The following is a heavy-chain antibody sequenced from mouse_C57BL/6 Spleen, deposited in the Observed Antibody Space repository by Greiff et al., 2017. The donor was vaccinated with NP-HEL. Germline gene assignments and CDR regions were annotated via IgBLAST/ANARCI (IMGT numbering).Heavy chain of an antibody. CDR3: ARASDYYGSSSAWFAY. CDR1: GYTFTSYW. V-gene: IGHV1-64*01. D-gene: IGHD1-1*01. J-gene: IGHJ3*01. Sequence: VQLQQPGAELVKPGASVKLSCKASGYTFTSYWMHWVKQRPGQGLEWIGMIHPNSGSTNYNEKFKSNATLTVDKSSSTAYMQLSSLTSEDSAVYYCARASDYYGSSSAWFAYWGQGTLVTVSA. CDR2: IHPNSGST.